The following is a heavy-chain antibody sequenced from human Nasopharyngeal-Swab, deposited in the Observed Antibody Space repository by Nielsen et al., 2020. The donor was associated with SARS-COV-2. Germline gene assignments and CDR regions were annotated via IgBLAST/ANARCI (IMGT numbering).Heavy chain of an antibody. CDR2: INPGGGRT. V-gene: IGHV1-46*01. D-gene: IGHD3-10*01. CDR1: GYTFTHYY. Sequence: ASVKVSCKASGYTFTHYYIHWVRQAPGQGLEWMGFINPGGGRTDYAQKFQGRLTMTRDTSTNKVYMDLSSLRSEDTAIYYCARGYYTSGTFYNDAFDIWGPGTGVTVSS. J-gene: IGHJ3*02. CDR3: ARGYYTSGTFYNDAFDI.